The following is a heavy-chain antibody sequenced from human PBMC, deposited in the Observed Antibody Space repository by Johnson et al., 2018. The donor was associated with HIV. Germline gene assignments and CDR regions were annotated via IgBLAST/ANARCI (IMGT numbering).Heavy chain of an antibody. V-gene: IGHV3-11*01. J-gene: IGHJ3*01. CDR1: GFTFSDYY. CDR3: ARLMAARTLDDAFDL. CDR2: ISYSASSM. Sequence: VQLVESGGGLVKPGGSLRLSCAASGFTFSDYYMSWIRQAPGKGLEWVSYISYSASSMFYTDSVKGRFTISRDNAKNSLYLQMNSLRVEDTALYYCARLMAARTLDDAFDLWGQGTMVTVSS. D-gene: IGHD6-13*01.